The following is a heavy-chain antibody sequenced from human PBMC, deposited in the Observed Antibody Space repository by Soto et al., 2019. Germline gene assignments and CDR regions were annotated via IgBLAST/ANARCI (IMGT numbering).Heavy chain of an antibody. CDR1: VYSITSGYF. J-gene: IGHJ4*02. D-gene: IGHD3-22*01. Sequence: SETLSLTCAVSVYSITSGYFWGWIRQPPGKGLEWIGSIYYSGSTYYNPSLKSRVTISVDTSRNQFSLKLTSVTAEDTAVYFCARDQTDSGGYSDSWGQGTLVTVSS. CDR2: IYYSGST. V-gene: IGHV4-38-2*02. CDR3: ARDQTDSGGYSDS.